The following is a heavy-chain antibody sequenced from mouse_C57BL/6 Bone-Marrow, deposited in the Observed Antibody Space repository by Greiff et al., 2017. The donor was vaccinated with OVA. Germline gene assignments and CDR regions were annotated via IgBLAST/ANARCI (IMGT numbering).Heavy chain of an antibody. J-gene: IGHJ1*03. CDR3: ARGTGSPRYRYFDV. V-gene: IGHV1-22*01. CDR2: INPNNGGT. D-gene: IGHD1-1*01. Sequence: VQLQQSGPELVKPGASVKMSCKASGYTFTDYNMHWVKQSHGKSLEWIGYINPNNGGTSYNQKFKGKATVTVNKSSSTAYMELRSLTSEDSAVYYCARGTGSPRYRYFDVWGTGTTVTVSS. CDR1: GYTFTDYN.